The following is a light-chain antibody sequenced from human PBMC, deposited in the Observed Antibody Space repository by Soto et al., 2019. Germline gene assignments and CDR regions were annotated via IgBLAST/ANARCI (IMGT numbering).Light chain of an antibody. CDR1: NSNIGSNT. CDR2: YDN. CDR3: SSYTSSNTLDVV. Sequence: QSVLTQPPSASGTPGQRVTISCSGSNSNIGSNTVNWYQQLPGTAPKLLIYYDNLRPSGVPDRISGSKSGTSASLAISGLQSDDEADYYCSSYTSSNTLDVVFGGGTKLTVL. J-gene: IGLJ2*01. V-gene: IGLV1-44*01.